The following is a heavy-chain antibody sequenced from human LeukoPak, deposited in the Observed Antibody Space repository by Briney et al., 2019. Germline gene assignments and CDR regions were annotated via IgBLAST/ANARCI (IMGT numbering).Heavy chain of an antibody. CDR2: ITGTGGGGNKT. D-gene: IGHD1-1*01. CDR1: GFTFRTYA. J-gene: IGHJ4*02. V-gene: IGHV3-23*01. CDR3: ATTVTPDF. Sequence: GGSLRLSCAASGFTFRTYAMSWVRQAPGKGLEWVSVITGTGGGGNKTYYADSVRGRFSISRDDSKNVLFLQMSDLRVDDTAVYFCATTVTPDFWGQGTRVLVSS.